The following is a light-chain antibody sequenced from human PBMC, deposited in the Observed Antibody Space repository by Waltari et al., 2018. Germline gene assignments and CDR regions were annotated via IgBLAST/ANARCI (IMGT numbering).Light chain of an antibody. CDR1: QSLLRSNGYNY. Sequence: DIVMTQSPLSLPVSPGEPASISSRSSQSLLRSNGYNYLDWYLQKPGQSPQLLIYLGSNRASGVPDRFSGSGSGTDFTLKISRVEAEDVGVYYCMQALQTPFTFGPGTKVDIK. V-gene: IGKV2-28*01. CDR2: LGS. J-gene: IGKJ3*01. CDR3: MQALQTPFT.